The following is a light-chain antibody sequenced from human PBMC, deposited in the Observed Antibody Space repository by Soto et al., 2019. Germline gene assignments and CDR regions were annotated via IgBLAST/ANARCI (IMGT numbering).Light chain of an antibody. CDR2: WAS. J-gene: IGKJ5*01. CDR1: QSVLYSSNNKDY. Sequence: DIVMTQSPDSLAVSLGERATINCKSSQSVLYSSNNKDYLAWYQQKPGQPPKLLIYWASTRESGGPDRFSGSGSGTAFTLTISSLQAEDVAVYYCQQYYGTPITFGQGTRLEI. CDR3: QQYYGTPIT. V-gene: IGKV4-1*01.